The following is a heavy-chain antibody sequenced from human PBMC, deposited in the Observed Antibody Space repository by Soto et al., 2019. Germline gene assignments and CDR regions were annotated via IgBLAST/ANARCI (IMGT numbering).Heavy chain of an antibody. J-gene: IGHJ6*02. Sequence: DVQLVESGGAVVQPGGSLRLSCVASGFSFNAYTMHWVRHAPGKGLEWVSLISWNGGSTFYADSVKGRFTISRDNSKNSLYLQMNSLRIEDTALYYCANNIEAHGSGGRNVWGQGTTVTVSS. CDR1: GFSFNAYT. CDR3: ANNIEAHGSGGRNV. CDR2: ISWNGGST. D-gene: IGHD3-10*01. V-gene: IGHV3-43*01.